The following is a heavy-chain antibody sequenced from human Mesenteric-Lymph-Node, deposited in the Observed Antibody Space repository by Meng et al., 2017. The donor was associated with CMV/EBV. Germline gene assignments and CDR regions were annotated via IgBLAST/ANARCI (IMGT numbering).Heavy chain of an antibody. D-gene: IGHD3-10*01. J-gene: IGHJ4*02. CDR1: GYTFTSYA. Sequence: CKTSGYTFTSYAMSWVRQAPGQGLEWMGWINTNTGNPTYAQGFTGRFVFSLDTSVGTAYLQISSLKAEDTAVYYYAREYYGSGSYSNWGQGTLVTAPQ. CDR3: AREYYGSGSYSN. CDR2: INTNTGNP. V-gene: IGHV7-4-1*02.